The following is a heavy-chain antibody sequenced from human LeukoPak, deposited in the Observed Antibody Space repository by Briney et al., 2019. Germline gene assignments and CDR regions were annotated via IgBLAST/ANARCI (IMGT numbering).Heavy chain of an antibody. V-gene: IGHV3-23*01. D-gene: IGHD2-2*01. CDR1: GFTFSNYA. Sequence: PGGSLRLSCAASGFTFSNYAMTWVRQAPGEGLEWVSVISGSGGTTFYADSVKGRFTISRDNSKNTLYLEVNRLRAEDTAVYYCARDRLGGSCCTFNSMDVWGQGTTVTVSS. CDR2: ISGSGGTT. CDR3: ARDRLGGSCCTFNSMDV. J-gene: IGHJ6*02.